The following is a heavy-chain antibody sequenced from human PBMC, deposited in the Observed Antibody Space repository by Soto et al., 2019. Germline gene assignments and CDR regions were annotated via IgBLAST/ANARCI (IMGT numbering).Heavy chain of an antibody. Sequence: GGSLRLSCAASGFTFSSYAMSWVRQAPGKGLEWVGRIKSKIDGGTTDFAAPVKGRFAIPRDDSRNMVYFQMNSLEIEDTAVYYCTTDSHFTMKLVRFDYWGLGTLVTVSS. CDR2: IKSKIDGGTT. J-gene: IGHJ4*01. CDR3: TTDSHFTMKLVRFDY. D-gene: IGHD3-22*01. V-gene: IGHV3-15*01. CDR1: GFTFSSYA.